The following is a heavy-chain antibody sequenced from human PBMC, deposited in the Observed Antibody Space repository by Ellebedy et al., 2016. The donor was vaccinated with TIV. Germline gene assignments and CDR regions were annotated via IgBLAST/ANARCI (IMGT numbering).Heavy chain of an antibody. V-gene: IGHV3-9*01. Sequence: SLKISCAASGFTFDDYAMHWVRQVPGKGLEWVSGISWNSGSIGYADSVKGRFTISRDNAKNSLYLEMNSLRAEDTALYYCTKDASMITFGGVRVDYWGQGTLVTVSS. J-gene: IGHJ4*02. D-gene: IGHD3-16*01. CDR1: GFTFDDYA. CDR2: ISWNSGSI. CDR3: TKDASMITFGGVRVDY.